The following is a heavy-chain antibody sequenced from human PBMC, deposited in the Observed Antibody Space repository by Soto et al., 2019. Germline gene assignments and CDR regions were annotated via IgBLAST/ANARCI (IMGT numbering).Heavy chain of an antibody. CDR1: GFTFSTYG. CDR3: VRDKGNYYGSGRSGMDV. D-gene: IGHD3-10*01. Sequence: GSLRLSCAASGFTFSTYGMHWVRRAPGKGLEWVAVIWDDGSNKYYVDSVKGRFTISRDNSKNTLYLQMNSLRVEDTAVYYCVRDKGNYYGSGRSGMDVWGQGTTVTVSS. J-gene: IGHJ6*02. V-gene: IGHV3-33*01. CDR2: IWDDGSNK.